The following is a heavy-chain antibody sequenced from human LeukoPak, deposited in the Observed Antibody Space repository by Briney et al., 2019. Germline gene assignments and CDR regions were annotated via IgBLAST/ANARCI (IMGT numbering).Heavy chain of an antibody. CDR1: GGSISSSSYY. CDR3: ARHGYSSSYLIDY. Sequence: TSETLSLTCTVSGGSISSSSYYWGWIRQPPGKGLEWIGSIYYSGSTYYNPSLKSRVTISVDTSKNQFSLKLSSVTAADTAVHYCARHGYSSSYLIDYWGQGTLVTVSS. V-gene: IGHV4-39*01. D-gene: IGHD6-6*01. J-gene: IGHJ4*02. CDR2: IYYSGST.